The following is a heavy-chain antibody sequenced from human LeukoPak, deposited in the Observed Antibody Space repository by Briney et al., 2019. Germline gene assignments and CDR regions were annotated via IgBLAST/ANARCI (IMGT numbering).Heavy chain of an antibody. Sequence: GASVKVSCKASGYTFTIYYMHWVRQAPGQGLEWMGIINPSGGSTSYAQKFQGRVTMTRDMSTSTVYMELSSLRSEDTAVYYCARDSGSYFRYFDYWGQGTLVTVSS. V-gene: IGHV1-46*01. CDR3: ARDSGSYFRYFDY. D-gene: IGHD1-26*01. CDR1: GYTFTIYY. J-gene: IGHJ4*02. CDR2: INPSGGST.